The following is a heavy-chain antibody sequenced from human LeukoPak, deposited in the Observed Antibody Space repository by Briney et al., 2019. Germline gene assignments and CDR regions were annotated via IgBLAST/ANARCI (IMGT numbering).Heavy chain of an antibody. J-gene: IGHJ4*02. Sequence: GGSLRLSCAASGFTFSSYAMSWVRQAPGKGLEWVSAISGSGSSTHYADSVKGRFTISRDNSKNTLYLQMNSLRAEDTAVYYCAKYNWYYYDSSGYYAYFDYWGQGTLVTASP. CDR3: AKYNWYYYDSSGYYAYFDY. D-gene: IGHD3-22*01. CDR2: ISGSGSST. V-gene: IGHV3-23*01. CDR1: GFTFSSYA.